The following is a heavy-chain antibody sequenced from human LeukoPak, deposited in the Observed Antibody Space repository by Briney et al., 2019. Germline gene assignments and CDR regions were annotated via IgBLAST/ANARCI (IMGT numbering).Heavy chain of an antibody. V-gene: IGHV4-34*01. Sequence: WETLSLTCGVHGEFFGAYYWSWIRQAPGKGLEWIGDINHIGTTKYNPSLESRVTISIDTSKNQFSLRVNSVTGADTAVYYCARLPLGAFGEVLNFDYWGQGSLVTVSS. D-gene: IGHD3-10*01. CDR1: GEFFGAYY. CDR3: ARLPLGAFGEVLNFDY. J-gene: IGHJ4*02. CDR2: INHIGTT.